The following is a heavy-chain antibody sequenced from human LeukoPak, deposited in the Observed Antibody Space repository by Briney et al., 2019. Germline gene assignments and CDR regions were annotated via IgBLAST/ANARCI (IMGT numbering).Heavy chain of an antibody. J-gene: IGHJ3*02. CDR2: INIDGSSV. CDR3: AKFGVRKLEYCSGGSCSAFDI. D-gene: IGHD2-15*01. V-gene: IGHV3-74*01. CDR1: GFSLSNFW. Sequence: GGSLRLSCAASGFSLSNFWVHWVRQVPGEGLVWVSHINIDGSSVSYADSVKGRFTISRDNAKNTVYLQMNGLRAEDTAVYYCAKFGVRKLEYCSGGSCSAFDIWGQGTMVTVSS.